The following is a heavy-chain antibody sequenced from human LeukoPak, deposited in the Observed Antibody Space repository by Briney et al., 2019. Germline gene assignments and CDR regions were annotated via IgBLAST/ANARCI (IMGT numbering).Heavy chain of an antibody. J-gene: IGHJ4*02. CDR3: ARGERLGPDF. Sequence: PSETLSLTCTVSGDSITSGRYYWSWIRQPAGKELEWIGRIYSSGNTDYHPYIVSLKSRVTLSLDASRNQFFLDLTSVTAADMAVYYCARGERLGPDFWGQRTLVTVSS. V-gene: IGHV4-61*02. CDR1: GDSITSGRYY. D-gene: IGHD1-1*01. CDR2: IYSSGNT.